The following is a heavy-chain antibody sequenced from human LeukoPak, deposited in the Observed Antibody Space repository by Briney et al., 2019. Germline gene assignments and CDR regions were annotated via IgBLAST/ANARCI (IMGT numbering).Heavy chain of an antibody. CDR2: IYYSGST. D-gene: IGHD1/OR15-1a*01. J-gene: IGHJ2*01. V-gene: IGHV4-59*12. CDR1: GGSITSDY. Sequence: SETLSLTCTVSGGSITSDYWSWIRQPPGKGLEWIGYIYYSGSTSYNPSHKSRVTISVDTSKNQFSLRLSSVTAADTAVYYCARGTAPTWYFALWGRGTLVTVSS. CDR3: ARGTAPTWYFAL.